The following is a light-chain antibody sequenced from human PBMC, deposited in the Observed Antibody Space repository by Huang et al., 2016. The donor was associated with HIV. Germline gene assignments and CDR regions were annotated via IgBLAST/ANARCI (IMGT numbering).Light chain of an antibody. J-gene: IGKJ1*01. Sequence: DIQMTQSPASLSASTGVRVTLTCRASQDIGSFVAWFQQKPGKVPRLLIYGASMLQSGVSARFTGRGSGTAFTLTITNFQPEDVATYFCQRYDIAPRAFGLGTKVDLK. V-gene: IGKV1-27*01. CDR1: QDIGSF. CDR3: QRYDIAPRA. CDR2: GAS.